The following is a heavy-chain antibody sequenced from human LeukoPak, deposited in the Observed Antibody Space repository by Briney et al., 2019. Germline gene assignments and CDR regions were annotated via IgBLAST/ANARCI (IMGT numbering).Heavy chain of an antibody. CDR1: GFTFSNYA. CDR2: ISGSGSST. J-gene: IGHJ4*02. Sequence: PGGSLRLSCAASGFTFSNYAMSWVRQAPGKGLEWASHISGSGSSTYYADSVRGRFTISRDNSKNTLYLQMNSLRVEDTAVYYCVKWREVYGDSRFDYWGQGTLVTVSS. V-gene: IGHV3-23*01. CDR3: VKWREVYGDSRFDY. D-gene: IGHD4-17*01.